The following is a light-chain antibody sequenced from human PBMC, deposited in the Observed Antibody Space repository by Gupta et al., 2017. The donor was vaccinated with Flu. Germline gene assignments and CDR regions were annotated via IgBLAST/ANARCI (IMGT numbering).Light chain of an antibody. J-gene: IGLJ3*02. CDR3: QSYDSSLSAWV. CDR1: SSNIGAGYD. CDR2: ANR. Sequence: SSNIGAGYDVHWYQQLPGTAPKVLIHANRIRPSGVPDRFSVSKSDTSASLAITGLQAEDEADYYCQSYDSSLSAWVFGGGTKLTVL. V-gene: IGLV1-40*01.